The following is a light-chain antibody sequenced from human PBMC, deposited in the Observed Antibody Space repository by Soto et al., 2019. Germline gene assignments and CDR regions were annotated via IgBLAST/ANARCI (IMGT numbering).Light chain of an antibody. CDR2: AAS. J-gene: IGKJ1*01. CDR1: QGIDRW. V-gene: IGKV1-12*01. Sequence: DIQMTQSPSSLSASVGDRVTITCRASQGIDRWVAWYQQKPGKAPKLLIYAASTLQSGVPSRFSGSGSETDFTLTISSLQPEDFATYSGQQSYTTTWTFGQGTKVEIQ. CDR3: QQSYTTTWT.